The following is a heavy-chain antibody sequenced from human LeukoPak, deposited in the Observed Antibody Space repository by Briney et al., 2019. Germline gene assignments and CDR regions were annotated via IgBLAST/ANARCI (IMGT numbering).Heavy chain of an antibody. CDR2: FDREDGET. J-gene: IGHJ4*02. CDR3: ATGIGDYVWGSHRTYFFDC. V-gene: IGHV1-24*01. Sequence: ASVKVSCQVSGYTLSELSIHWVRQAPGKGLEWMGGFDREDGETFFAQKFQGRVTMTEDTPTDTAYMELSSLRSDDTAVYYCATGIGDYVWGSHRTYFFDCWGQGTLVTVSS. D-gene: IGHD3-16*02. CDR1: GYTLSELS.